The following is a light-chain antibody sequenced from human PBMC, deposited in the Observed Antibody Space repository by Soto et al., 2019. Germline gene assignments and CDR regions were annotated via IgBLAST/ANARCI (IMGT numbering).Light chain of an antibody. Sequence: DIQLTQSPAFLYAPVGDRGSITCRASQDIGSYLAWYQQKSGKSPKLLIHTAYTLQTGVQFRFSGSGSGTEFTLTIRSLQPDDFATYYCQPYNSYSWTFGTGTKVDIK. CDR2: TAY. CDR1: QDIGSY. J-gene: IGKJ1*01. V-gene: IGKV1-9*01. CDR3: QPYNSYSWT.